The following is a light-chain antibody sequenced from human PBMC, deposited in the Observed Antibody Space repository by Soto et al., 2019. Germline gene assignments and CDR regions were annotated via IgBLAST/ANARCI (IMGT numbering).Light chain of an antibody. CDR2: GAS. CDR1: QSVSSN. J-gene: IGKJ2*01. V-gene: IGKV3-15*01. CDR3: QQYNNWPIYT. Sequence: EIVMTQSPATLSVSPGERAPLSCRASQSVSSNLAWYQQKAGQAPRLLIYGASTRATGIPDRFSGSGSGTEFTLTISSLQSGDFAVYYCQQYNNWPIYTFGQGTKLEIK.